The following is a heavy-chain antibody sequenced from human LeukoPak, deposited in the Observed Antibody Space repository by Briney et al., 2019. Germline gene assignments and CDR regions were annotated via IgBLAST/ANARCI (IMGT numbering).Heavy chain of an antibody. D-gene: IGHD3-10*01. V-gene: IGHV3-7*01. CDR2: IKQDGSEK. CDR3: ARDRTLWFGELFPSGNWFDP. CDR1: GFTFSSYW. Sequence: GGSLRLSCAASGFTFSSYWMSWVRQAPGKGLEWVANIKQDGSEKYYVDSVKGRFTISRDNAKNSLYLQMNSLRAEDTAVYYCARDRTLWFGELFPSGNWFDPWGQGTLVTVSS. J-gene: IGHJ5*02.